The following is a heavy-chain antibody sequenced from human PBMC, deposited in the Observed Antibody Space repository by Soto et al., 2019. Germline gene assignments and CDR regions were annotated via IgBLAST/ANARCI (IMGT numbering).Heavy chain of an antibody. Sequence: GASVKVSCKVSGYTLTELSMHWVRQAPGKGLEWMGGFDPEDGETIYAQKFQGRVTMTEDTSTDTAYMELSSLRSEDTAVYYCATVLRAHYGDYVSAAFDIWGQGTMVTVSS. V-gene: IGHV1-24*01. CDR2: FDPEDGET. D-gene: IGHD4-17*01. CDR1: GYTLTELS. J-gene: IGHJ3*02. CDR3: ATVLRAHYGDYVSAAFDI.